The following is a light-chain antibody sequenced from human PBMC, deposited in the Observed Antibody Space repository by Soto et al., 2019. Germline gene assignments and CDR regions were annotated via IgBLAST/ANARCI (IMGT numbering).Light chain of an antibody. CDR3: AAWDDSLSGRYV. CDR1: SSNIGSNY. V-gene: IGLV1-47*01. CDR2: RNN. J-gene: IGLJ1*01. Sequence: QSALTQPPSASGTPGQRVTISCSGSSSNIGSNYVYWYQQLPGTAPKHLIYRNNQRPSGVPDRFSGSKSGTSASLAISGLRSEDEADYYCAAWDDSLSGRYVFGTGTKLTVL.